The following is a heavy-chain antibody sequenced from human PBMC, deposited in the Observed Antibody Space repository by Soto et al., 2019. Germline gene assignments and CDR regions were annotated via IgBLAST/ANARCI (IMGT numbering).Heavy chain of an antibody. Sequence: QVQLVESGGGVVQPVRSLRLSCAASGFTFSSYAMHWVRQAPGKGLEWVAVISYDGSNKYYADSVKGRFTISRDNSKNTLYLQMNSLRAEDTAVYYCARDGVVVRNWFDPWGQGTLVTVSS. CDR1: GFTFSSYA. J-gene: IGHJ5*02. CDR3: ARDGVVVRNWFDP. V-gene: IGHV3-30-3*01. D-gene: IGHD2-2*01. CDR2: ISYDGSNK.